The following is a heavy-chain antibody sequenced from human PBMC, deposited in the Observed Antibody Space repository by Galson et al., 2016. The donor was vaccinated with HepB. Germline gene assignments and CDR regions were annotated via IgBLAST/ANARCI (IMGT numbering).Heavy chain of an antibody. Sequence: SLRLSCAASGFTFSDYSMNWVRQAPGKGLEWVSYISGSSTTIYYADSVKGRFTISSDNAKNSLFLQMNSLRAEDTAVYYCARGRGMDVWGKGTTVTVSS. CDR2: ISGSSTTI. J-gene: IGHJ6*04. CDR1: GFTFSDYS. V-gene: IGHV3-48*01. CDR3: ARGRGMDV.